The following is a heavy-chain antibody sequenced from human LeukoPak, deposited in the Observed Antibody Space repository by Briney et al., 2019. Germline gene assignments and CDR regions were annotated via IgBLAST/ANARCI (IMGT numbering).Heavy chain of an antibody. D-gene: IGHD4-23*01. CDR1: GFTFRTYT. CDR3: GSAGAVTESFVH. V-gene: IGHV3-30-3*01. J-gene: IGHJ5*02. Sequence: GRSLRLSCAASGFTFRTYTMHWVRQAPGKGLEWVASISYDGYYKYYAESVKGPFIISRDNSKNTLYLQINSLRADDTAVYYCGSAGAVTESFVHWGEGTLVIVSS. CDR2: ISYDGYYK.